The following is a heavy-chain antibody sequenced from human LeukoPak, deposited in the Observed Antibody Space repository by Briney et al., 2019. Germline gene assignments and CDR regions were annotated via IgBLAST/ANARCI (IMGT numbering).Heavy chain of an antibody. CDR1: GFTFSSYS. J-gene: IGHJ3*01. CDR2: IKYDGSEI. CDR3: ARTKAFDF. V-gene: IGHV3-7*01. Sequence: GGSLRLSCAASGFTFSSYSMNWVRQASGKGLEWVANIKYDGSEIHYLDSVKGRFTISRDNARNSLYLQMNDLRVEDTAVYYCARTKAFDFWGQGTMVIVSS.